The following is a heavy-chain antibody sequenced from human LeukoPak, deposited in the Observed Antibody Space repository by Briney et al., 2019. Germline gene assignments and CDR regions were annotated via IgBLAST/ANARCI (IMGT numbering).Heavy chain of an antibody. V-gene: IGHV1-2*02. CDR1: GYTFTGYY. J-gene: IGHJ6*02. CDR3: ARENEGWLLHYYAVYV. D-gene: IGHD6-19*01. CDR2: IKPNNGDT. Sequence: ASVKVSCKASGYTFTGYYLHWVRQAPGQGLEWMGWIKPNNGDTKLVQKFQGRVTMTRDTSISTAYMDLISLRPDDTAVYYCARENEGWLLHYYAVYVWGQGTTVSVSS.